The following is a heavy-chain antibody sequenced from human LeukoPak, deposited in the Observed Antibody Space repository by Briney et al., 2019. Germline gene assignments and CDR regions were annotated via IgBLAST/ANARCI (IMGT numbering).Heavy chain of an antibody. J-gene: IGHJ6*03. CDR3: ARGTSSNYSRRYYYYYMDV. D-gene: IGHD4-11*01. V-gene: IGHV4-59*01. Sequence: SETXXLXXXXXGGSISSXXWSWIRQXPGKGXXWXGYIXYSGSTNYNPSLKRRVTISVDTSKNKFSLNLSSVTAADTAVYYCARGTSSNYSRRYYYYYMDVWGKGTTVTVSS. CDR1: GGSISSXX. CDR2: IXYSGST.